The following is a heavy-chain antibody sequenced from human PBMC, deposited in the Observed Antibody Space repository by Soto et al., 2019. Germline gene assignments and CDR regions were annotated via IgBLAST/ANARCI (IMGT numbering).Heavy chain of an antibody. D-gene: IGHD3-22*01. CDR1: GDSVSSNSAA. CDR3: AREVYDSSGYDDAFDI. CDR2: TYYRSKWYN. Sequence: SQTLSLTCAISGDSVSSNSAAWNWIRQSPSRGLEWLGRTYYRSKWYNDYAVSVKSRIAINPDTSKNQFSLQLNSVTPEDTAVYYCAREVYDSSGYDDAFDIWGQGTMVTVSS. J-gene: IGHJ3*02. V-gene: IGHV6-1*01.